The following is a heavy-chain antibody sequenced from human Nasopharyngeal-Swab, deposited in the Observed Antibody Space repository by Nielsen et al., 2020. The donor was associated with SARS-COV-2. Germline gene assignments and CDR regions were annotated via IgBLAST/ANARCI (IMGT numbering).Heavy chain of an antibody. CDR2: IKQGGGER. CDR1: GFNFSSYS. V-gene: IGHV3-7*01. Sequence: GESLKISCAVSGFNFSSYSMSWVRQAPGKGLEWLATIKQGGGERYYVDSVKGRLTISSDNAKNSLYLQMNSLRAEDTAVYYCARDQYYDSSGYYYYGMDVWGQGTTVTVSS. J-gene: IGHJ6*02. D-gene: IGHD3-22*01. CDR3: ARDQYYDSSGYYYYGMDV.